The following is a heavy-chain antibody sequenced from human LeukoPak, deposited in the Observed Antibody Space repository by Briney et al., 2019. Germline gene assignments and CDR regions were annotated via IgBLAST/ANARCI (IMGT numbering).Heavy chain of an antibody. CDR2: ISAYKGNT. D-gene: IGHD3-9*01. CDR3: ARDRYDILTGYYPYYYYYYMDV. J-gene: IGHJ6*03. CDR1: GYTFTSYG. Sequence: ASVKVSCKASGYTFTSYGISWVRQAPGQGLEWMGWISAYKGNTNYAQKLQGRVTMTTDTSTSTAYMELRSLRSDDTAVYYCARDRYDILTGYYPYYYYYYMDVWGKGTTVTVSS. V-gene: IGHV1-18*01.